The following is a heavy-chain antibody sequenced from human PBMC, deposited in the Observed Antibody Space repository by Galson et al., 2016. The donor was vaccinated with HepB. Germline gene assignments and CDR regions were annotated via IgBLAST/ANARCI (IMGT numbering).Heavy chain of an antibody. Sequence: SLRLSCAASGFTFSAYWMNWVRQAPGKGLEWVGNVKRDGSEKYYVASVKGRFTISRDNAKNSMYLQMNNLRAEDTAVYYCARDPYYGACDIWGQGTMVTVSS. CDR3: ARDPYYGACDI. J-gene: IGHJ3*02. D-gene: IGHD3-10*01. CDR2: VKRDGSEK. V-gene: IGHV3-7*03. CDR1: GFTFSAYW.